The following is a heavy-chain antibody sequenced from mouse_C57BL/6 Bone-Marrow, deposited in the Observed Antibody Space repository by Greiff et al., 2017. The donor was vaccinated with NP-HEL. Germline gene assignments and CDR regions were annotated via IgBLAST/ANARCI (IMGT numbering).Heavy chain of an antibody. D-gene: IGHD2-3*01. Sequence: VKLMESGPGLVAPSQSLSITCSVSGFSLTSYAISWVRQPPGKGLEWLGVIWTGGGTNYNSALKSRLSISKDNSKSQVFLKMNSLQTDDTTRYYCARNPIYVSYWYFDDWGTGTTVSVSS. J-gene: IGHJ1*03. CDR3: ARNPIYVSYWYFDD. CDR2: IWTGGGT. CDR1: GFSLTSYA. V-gene: IGHV2-9-1*01.